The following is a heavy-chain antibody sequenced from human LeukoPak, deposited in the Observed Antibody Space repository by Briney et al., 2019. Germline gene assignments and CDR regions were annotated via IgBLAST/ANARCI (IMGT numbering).Heavy chain of an antibody. V-gene: IGHV4-4*07. D-gene: IGHD1-26*01. J-gene: IGHJ3*02. CDR3: ARECIVGCTDAFDI. Sequence: SETLSLTCTVSGGSFTNYYWSWIRQPAGKGLEWIWRIYTSGSTNYNPSLKSRVTMSVDTPKNQVSLKLSSVTAADTAVYYCARECIVGCTDAFDIWGQGTMVTVSS. CDR1: GGSFTNYY. CDR2: IYTSGST.